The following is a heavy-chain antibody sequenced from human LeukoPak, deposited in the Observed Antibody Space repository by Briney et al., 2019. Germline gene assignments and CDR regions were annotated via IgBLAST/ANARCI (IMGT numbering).Heavy chain of an antibody. Sequence: PGRSLRLSCAASGFTFSSYAMHWVRQAPGKGLEWVAVISYDGSNKYYADSVKGRFTISRDNSKNTLYLQMNSLRAEDTAVYYCARDGARSGYDRRNWFDPWGQGTLVTVSS. CDR3: ARDGARSGYDRRNWFDP. D-gene: IGHD5-12*01. CDR2: ISYDGSNK. J-gene: IGHJ5*02. CDR1: GFTFSSYA. V-gene: IGHV3-30-3*01.